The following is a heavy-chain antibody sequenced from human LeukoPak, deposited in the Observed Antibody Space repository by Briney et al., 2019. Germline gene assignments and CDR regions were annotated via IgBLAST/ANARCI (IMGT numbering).Heavy chain of an antibody. CDR3: ARHRGRYSANFDY. J-gene: IGHJ4*02. CDR1: GYTFTGYY. CDR2: INPNSGGT. V-gene: IGHV1-2*02. D-gene: IGHD1-26*01. Sequence: ASVKVSCKASGYTFTGYYMRWVRQAPGQGLEWMGWINPNSGGTNYAQKFQGRVTMTSDTSISTAYMDLRRLRSSDTAVYYCARHRGRYSANFDYWGQGTLVTVSS.